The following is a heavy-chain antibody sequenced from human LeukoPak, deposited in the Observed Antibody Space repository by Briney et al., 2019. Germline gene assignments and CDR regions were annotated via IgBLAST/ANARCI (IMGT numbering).Heavy chain of an antibody. V-gene: IGHV3-23*01. CDR3: AKTERFLEWFDY. D-gene: IGHD3-3*01. J-gene: IGHJ4*02. CDR2: ISGSGGST. CDR1: GFTFSSYA. Sequence: PGGSLRPSCAASGFTFSSYAMSWVRQAPGKGLEWVSAISGSGGSTYYADSVKGRFTISRDNSKNTLYLQMNSLRAEDTAVYYCAKTERFLEWFDYWGQGTLVTVSS.